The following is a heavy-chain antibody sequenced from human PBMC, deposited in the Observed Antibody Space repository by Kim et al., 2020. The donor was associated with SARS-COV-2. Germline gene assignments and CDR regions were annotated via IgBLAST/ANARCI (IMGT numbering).Heavy chain of an antibody. CDR2: IYYSGST. CDR1: GGSISSYY. Sequence: SETLSLTCTVSGGSISSYYWSWIRQPPGKGLEWIGYIYYSGSTNYNPSLKSRVTISVDTSKNQFSLKLSSVTAADTAVYYCARHGPGGETYYYDSSGPDFDYWGQGTLVTVSS. D-gene: IGHD3-22*01. V-gene: IGHV4-59*08. J-gene: IGHJ4*02. CDR3: ARHGPGGETYYYDSSGPDFDY.